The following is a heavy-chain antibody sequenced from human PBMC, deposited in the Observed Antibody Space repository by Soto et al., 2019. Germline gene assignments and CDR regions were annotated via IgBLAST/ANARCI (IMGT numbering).Heavy chain of an antibody. V-gene: IGHV4-59*01. CDR3: ARVRQTGESGYWFDP. J-gene: IGHJ5*02. Sequence: QVQVQESGPGLVKPSETLSLTCTVSGGSISSYYWSWIRQPPGKGLECIGYISYSGTTNYNPSLKSRVTMSVDTSRNQFSLKLSSVTAADTAMYYCARVRQTGESGYWFDPWGQGTLVTVSS. D-gene: IGHD7-27*01. CDR1: GGSISSYY. CDR2: ISYSGTT.